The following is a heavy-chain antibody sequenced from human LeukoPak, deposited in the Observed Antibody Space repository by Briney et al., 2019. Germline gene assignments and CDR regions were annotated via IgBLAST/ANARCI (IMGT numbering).Heavy chain of an antibody. CDR2: INPNSGGT. CDR3: AGTNYYDSSGYIGY. V-gene: IGHV1-2*02. CDR1: GYTFTGYY. J-gene: IGHJ4*02. D-gene: IGHD3-22*01. Sequence: ASVKVSCKASGYTFTGYYMHWARQAPGQGLEWMGWINPNSGGTNYAQKFQGRVTMTRDTSISTAYMELSRLRSDDTAVYYCAGTNYYDSSGYIGYWGQGTLVTVSS.